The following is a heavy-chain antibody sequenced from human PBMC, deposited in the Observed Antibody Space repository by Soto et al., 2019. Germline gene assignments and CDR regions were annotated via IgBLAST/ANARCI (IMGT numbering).Heavy chain of an antibody. CDR3: ARHGFYGDYASNYFDP. V-gene: IGHV5-51*01. CDR1: GYNFSPYW. CDR2: IYPGDSDS. J-gene: IGHJ5*02. Sequence: GESLRISCGGVGYNFSPYWITRVRQMPGKGLEYMGIIYPGDSDSRYSPSFQGQVTFSADKSISTAYMQWSSLKASDTAMYYCARHGFYGDYASNYFDPWGQGTLVTVS. D-gene: IGHD4-17*01.